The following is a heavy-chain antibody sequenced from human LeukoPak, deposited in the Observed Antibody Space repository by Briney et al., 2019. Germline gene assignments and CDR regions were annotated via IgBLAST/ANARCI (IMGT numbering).Heavy chain of an antibody. D-gene: IGHD3-3*01. CDR3: ARRRRFLEWLDAFDI. CDR2: IYYSGST. J-gene: IGHJ3*02. CDR1: AGSISSGAYY. V-gene: IGHV4-30-4*08. Sequence: SETLSLTCTVSAGSISSGAYYWSWIRQHPGKGLEWIGYIYYSGSTYYNPSLKSRVTLSVDTSKNQFSLKLSSVTAADTAVYYCARRRRFLEWLDAFDIWGQGTMVTVSS.